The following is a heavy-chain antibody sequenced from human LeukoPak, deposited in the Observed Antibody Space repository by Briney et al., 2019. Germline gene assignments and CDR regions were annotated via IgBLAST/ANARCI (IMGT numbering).Heavy chain of an antibody. CDR2: INPSGGGT. V-gene: IGHV1-46*01. CDR3: ARWVGGPAGINYYGMDV. J-gene: IGHJ6*02. D-gene: IGHD2-2*01. Sequence: ASVKVSCKASGYTFTSYDMQWVRQAPGRGFEWLGMINPSGGGTNYAQKFQGRVTMTRDTSTSTVYLELSSLRSEDTAVYYCARWVGGPAGINYYGMDVWGQGTTVTVSS. CDR1: GYTFTSYD.